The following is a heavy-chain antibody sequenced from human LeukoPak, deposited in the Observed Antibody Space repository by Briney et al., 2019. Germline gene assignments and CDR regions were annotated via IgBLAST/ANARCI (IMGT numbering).Heavy chain of an antibody. V-gene: IGHV4-30-2*01. CDR2: IYHSGST. D-gene: IGHD1-1*01. Sequence: SQTLSLTCAVSGGSISSGGYSWSWIRQPPGKGLEWIGYIYHSGSTYYNPSLKSRVTISVDTSKNQFSLKLSSVTAADTAVYYCARDTRGRTGTALFDYWGQGTLVTVSS. CDR3: ARDTRGRTGTALFDY. J-gene: IGHJ4*02. CDR1: GGSISSGGYS.